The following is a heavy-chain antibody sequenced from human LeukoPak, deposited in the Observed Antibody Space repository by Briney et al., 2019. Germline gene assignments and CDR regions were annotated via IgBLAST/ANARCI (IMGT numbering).Heavy chain of an antibody. D-gene: IGHD3-3*01. CDR1: GFTFSSYG. CDR2: IWYDGSNK. CDR3: ARERDFWSAIFDY. V-gene: IGHV3-33*01. Sequence: GGSLRLSCAASGFTFSSYGMHWVRQAPGKGLEWVAVIWYDGSNKYYADSVKGRFTISRDNSKNTLYLQMNSLRAEGTAVYYCARERDFWSAIFDYWGQGTLVTVSS. J-gene: IGHJ4*02.